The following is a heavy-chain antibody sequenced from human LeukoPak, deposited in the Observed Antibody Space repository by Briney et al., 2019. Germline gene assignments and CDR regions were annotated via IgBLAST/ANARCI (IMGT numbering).Heavy chain of an antibody. Sequence: AASVKVSCKASGYIFTSYGINWVRQAPGQGLEWMGGIIPIFGTANYAQKFQGRVTITADESTSTAYMELSSLRSEDTAVYYCARDSGSYTYYYYYYMDVWGKGTTVTVSS. D-gene: IGHD1-26*01. J-gene: IGHJ6*03. CDR3: ARDSGSYTYYYYYYMDV. CDR2: IIPIFGTA. V-gene: IGHV1-69*13. CDR1: GYIFTSYG.